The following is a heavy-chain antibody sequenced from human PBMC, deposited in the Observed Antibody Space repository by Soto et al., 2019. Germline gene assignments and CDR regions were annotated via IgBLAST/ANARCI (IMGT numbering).Heavy chain of an antibody. J-gene: IGHJ4*02. CDR1: GGSISSRGSY. D-gene: IGHD3-22*01. CDR2: IYYSGAT. CDR3: ARVMPYYDSSGSHYFDY. V-gene: IGHV4-31*11. Sequence: QVQLQESGPGLVKPSQTLSLTCAVSGGSISSRGSYWSWIRQHPVKGLDWIGYIYYSGATYYNPSLRSRVTISLDTSKNQFSLRLSSVTAADTAVYYCARVMPYYDSSGSHYFDYWGQGALVTVSS.